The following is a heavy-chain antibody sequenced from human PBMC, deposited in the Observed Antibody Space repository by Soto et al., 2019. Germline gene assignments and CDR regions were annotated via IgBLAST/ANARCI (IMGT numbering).Heavy chain of an antibody. J-gene: IGHJ4*02. CDR2: TVNNAFSYTT. V-gene: IGHV3-72*01. Sequence: EGQLVESGGGLVQPGASLRLSCTASAFSLSDQYLDWVRQAPGQGLEWVGRTVNNAFSYTTEYAAVVKGRFTISSDDSKNSLYLQMTSRRNEDAAVYYCVGERYGGFDYWGQGALVTVSS. D-gene: IGHD3-16*01. CDR1: AFSLSDQY. CDR3: VGERYGGFDY.